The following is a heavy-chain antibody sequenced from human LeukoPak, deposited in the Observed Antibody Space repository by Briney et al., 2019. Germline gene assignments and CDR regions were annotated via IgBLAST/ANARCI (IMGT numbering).Heavy chain of an antibody. CDR2: INHSGST. V-gene: IGHV4-34*01. CDR3: ARARITMVRGPIIIRGGHLDS. CDR1: GGSFSGYY. J-gene: IGHJ4*02. D-gene: IGHD3-10*01. Sequence: SETLSLTCAVYGGSFSGYYWTWIRQPPGRGLEWIGEINHSGSTNYNPSLKRQVTLSVDTSKKQFSLKVTSVTTADSAVYYCARARITMVRGPIIIRGGHLDSWGQGALVTVSS.